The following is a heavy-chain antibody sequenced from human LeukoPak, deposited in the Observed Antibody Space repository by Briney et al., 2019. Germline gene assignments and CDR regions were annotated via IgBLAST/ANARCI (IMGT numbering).Heavy chain of an antibody. D-gene: IGHD6-19*01. Sequence: PSETLSLTCTVSCVSIGSDYWTWIRQPPGKGLEYIGYIYYTGRTNYNPSLKSRVTISVDTSKNQFSLKLSSVTAADTAVYFCAKYGNSGWIIDNWGQGTLVTVSS. CDR2: IYYTGRT. CDR1: CVSIGSDY. V-gene: IGHV4-59*08. J-gene: IGHJ4*02. CDR3: AKYGNSGWIIDN.